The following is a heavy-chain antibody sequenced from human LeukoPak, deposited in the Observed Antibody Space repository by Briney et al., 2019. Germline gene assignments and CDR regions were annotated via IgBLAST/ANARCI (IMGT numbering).Heavy chain of an antibody. CDR2: ISWNSGSI. V-gene: IGHV3-9*01. Sequence: PGGSLRLSCAASGFTFDDYAMHWVRQAPGKGLEWVSGISWNSGSIGYADSVKGRFTISRDNAKNSLYLQMNSLRAEDTALYYCARYCSGGSCYSVADAFDIWGQGTMVTVSS. CDR1: GFTFDDYA. CDR3: ARYCSGGSCYSVADAFDI. J-gene: IGHJ3*02. D-gene: IGHD2-15*01.